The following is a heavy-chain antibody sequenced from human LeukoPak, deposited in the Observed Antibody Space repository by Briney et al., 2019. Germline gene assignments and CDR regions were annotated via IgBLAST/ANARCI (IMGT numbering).Heavy chain of an antibody. J-gene: IGHJ6*02. V-gene: IGHV1-2*06. CDR2: INPNSGGT. D-gene: IGHD5-18*01. CDR3: AKVVPDVDTAMVPGQIYYYYGMDV. Sequence: ASVKVSCKASGYTFTGYYMHWVRQAPGQGLEWMGRINPNSGGTNYAQKFQGRVTMTRDASTSTVFMELSSLTPEDTAVYYCAKVVPDVDTAMVPGQIYYYYGMDVWGQGTTVTVSS. CDR1: GYTFTGYY.